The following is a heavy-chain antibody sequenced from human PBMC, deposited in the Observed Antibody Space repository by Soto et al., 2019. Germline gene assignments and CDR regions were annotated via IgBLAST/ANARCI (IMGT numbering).Heavy chain of an antibody. J-gene: IGHJ4*02. D-gene: IGHD3-22*01. CDR1: GFTFRVYN. CDR3: ARDFSDNYSIDF. Sequence: PGGSLRLSCAASGFTFRVYNMHWVRQVPGKGLEGISIINTSTRSIFYADSVKGRFTISRDNAKNSLYLQMNSLRDEDTAVYYCARDFSDNYSIDFWGQGTLVTVSS. CDR2: INTSTRSI. V-gene: IGHV3-48*02.